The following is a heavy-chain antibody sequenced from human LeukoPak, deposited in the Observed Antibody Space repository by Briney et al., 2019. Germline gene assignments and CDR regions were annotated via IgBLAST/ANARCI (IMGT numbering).Heavy chain of an antibody. D-gene: IGHD2-15*01. Sequence: GASVKVSCKASGYTFTGYYMHWVRQAPGRGLEWMGRINPNSGGTNYAQKFQGRVTMTRDTSISTAYMELSRLRSDDTAVYYCARACSGGSCNWFDPWGQGTLVTVSS. CDR2: INPNSGGT. J-gene: IGHJ5*02. CDR3: ARACSGGSCNWFDP. V-gene: IGHV1-2*06. CDR1: GYTFTGYY.